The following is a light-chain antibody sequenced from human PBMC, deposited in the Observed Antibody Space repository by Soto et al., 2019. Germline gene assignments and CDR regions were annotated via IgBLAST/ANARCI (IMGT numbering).Light chain of an antibody. V-gene: IGKV1-5*03. CDR1: QNINIC. CDR3: RQRYSSWPT. Sequence: DITMKQSPATLSFSVGDRVTISCRASQNINICLAWYQQKPGKAPKRLIYRASSIESGVPSRFCGSGSGTEFTLTIISRQDEEFVTYYCRQRYSSWPTFGQGTKVDIK. J-gene: IGKJ1*01. CDR2: RAS.